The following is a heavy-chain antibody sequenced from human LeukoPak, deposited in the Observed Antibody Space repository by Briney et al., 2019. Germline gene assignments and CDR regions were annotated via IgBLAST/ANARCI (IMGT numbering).Heavy chain of an antibody. CDR1: GFTVSSNY. J-gene: IGHJ4*02. V-gene: IGHV3-7*01. D-gene: IGHD3-22*01. Sequence: GGSLRLSCAASGFTVSSNYMSWVRQAPGKGLEWVANIKQDGSEKYYADSVKGRFTISRDNAQNSLYLQMSSLRAEDTAVYYCARGRYHHDSSGYSSFYHWGQGTLVTVSS. CDR3: ARGRYHHDSSGYSSFYH. CDR2: IKQDGSEK.